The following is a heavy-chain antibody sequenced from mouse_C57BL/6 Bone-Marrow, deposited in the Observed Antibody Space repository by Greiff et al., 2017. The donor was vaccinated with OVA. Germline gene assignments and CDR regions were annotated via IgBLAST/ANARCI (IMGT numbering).Heavy chain of an antibody. D-gene: IGHD1-1*01. CDR1: GFTFSDYY. Sequence: DVKLVESGGGLVQPGGSLKLSCAASGFTFSDYYMYWVRQTPEKRLEWVAYISNGGGSTYYPDTVKGRFTISRDNAKNTLYLQMSRLKSEDTAMYYCARRGFITTVVAHWYFDVWGTGTTVTVSS. CDR3: ARRGFITTVVAHWYFDV. CDR2: ISNGGGST. J-gene: IGHJ1*03. V-gene: IGHV5-12*01.